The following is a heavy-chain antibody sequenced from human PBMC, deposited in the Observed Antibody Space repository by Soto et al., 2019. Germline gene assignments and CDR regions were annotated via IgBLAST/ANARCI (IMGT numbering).Heavy chain of an antibody. J-gene: IGHJ2*01. D-gene: IGHD5-12*01. V-gene: IGHV1-69*12. Sequence: QVQLVQSGAEVKKPGSSVKVSCKASGGTFSSYAISWVRQAPGQGLEWMGGIIPIFGTANYAQKFQGRVTITADESTNTXYXALSSLRSEETAVYYCARAERGAIEMATITDWYFDLWGRGTLVTVSS. CDR2: IIPIFGTA. CDR1: GGTFSSYA. CDR3: ARAERGAIEMATITDWYFDL.